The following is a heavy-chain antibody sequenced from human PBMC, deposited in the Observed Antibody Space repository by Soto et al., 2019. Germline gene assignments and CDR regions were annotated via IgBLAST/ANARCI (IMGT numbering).Heavy chain of an antibody. CDR1: GDSITDYY. Sequence: SETLSLTCTVSGDSITDYYWSWIRQPPGKELEYIGYIYYTAITNYNPSLKSRVTISIDTSRKQFSLKLSSVTAADTALYYCARGILWFGELSHFDFWGQGTLVPVSS. CDR2: IYYTAIT. V-gene: IGHV4-59*01. CDR3: ARGILWFGELSHFDF. D-gene: IGHD3-10*01. J-gene: IGHJ4*02.